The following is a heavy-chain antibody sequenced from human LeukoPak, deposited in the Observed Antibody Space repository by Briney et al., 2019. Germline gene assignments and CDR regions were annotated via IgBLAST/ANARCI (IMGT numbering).Heavy chain of an antibody. Sequence: PGGSLRLSCAASGFTFSSFGMNWVRQAPGKGLEWISCISTSSLNTIHYADSVKGRFTISRDNAKNSLFLQMNSLRAEDTAVYYCARSLSTDFDYWGQGILVTVSS. CDR1: GFTFSSFG. CDR2: ISTSSLNTI. D-gene: IGHD5/OR15-5a*01. CDR3: ARSLSTDFDY. J-gene: IGHJ4*02. V-gene: IGHV3-48*04.